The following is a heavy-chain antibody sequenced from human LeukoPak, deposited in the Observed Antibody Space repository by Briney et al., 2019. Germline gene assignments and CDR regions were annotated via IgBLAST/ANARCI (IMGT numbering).Heavy chain of an antibody. V-gene: IGHV3-23*01. D-gene: IGHD5-18*01. Sequence: PGGSLRLSCAASGFTFSGYEMNWVRQAPGKGLEWVSTISGSGDSTYYADSVKGRFTISRDNSKNTLYLQMNSLRAEDTAVYYCARDRGYSCGYWGQGTLVTVSS. CDR2: ISGSGDST. J-gene: IGHJ4*02. CDR3: ARDRGYSCGY. CDR1: GFTFSGYE.